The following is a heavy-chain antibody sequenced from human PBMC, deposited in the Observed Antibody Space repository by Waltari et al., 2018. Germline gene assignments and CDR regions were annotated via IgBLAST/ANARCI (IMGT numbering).Heavy chain of an antibody. J-gene: IGHJ3*02. D-gene: IGHD2-2*01. Sequence: VQLVQSGAEVKKPGSSVKVSCKASGGTFSSYAISWVRQAPGQGLEWMGLVDPEDGETIYAEKFQGRVTITADTSTDTAYMELSSLRSEDTAVYYCATVAMHDAFDIWGQGTMVTVSS. CDR2: VDPEDGET. CDR1: GGTFSSYA. V-gene: IGHV1-69-2*01. CDR3: ATVAMHDAFDI.